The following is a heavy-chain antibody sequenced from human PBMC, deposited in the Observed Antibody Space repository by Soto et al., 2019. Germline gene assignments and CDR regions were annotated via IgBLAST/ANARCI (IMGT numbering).Heavy chain of an antibody. CDR1: GGSFSGYY. V-gene: IGHV4-34*01. CDR3: ARGVPFAIWWDYYYYLNDF. Sequence: SETLSLTCAVYGGSFSGYYWSWIRQPPGKGLEWIGEINHSGSTNYNPSLKSRVTISVDTSKNQFSLKLSSVTAADTAVYYCARGVPFAIWWDYYYYLNDFWGKGSSVTGSS. J-gene: IGHJ6*03. D-gene: IGHD2-2*02. CDR2: INHSGST.